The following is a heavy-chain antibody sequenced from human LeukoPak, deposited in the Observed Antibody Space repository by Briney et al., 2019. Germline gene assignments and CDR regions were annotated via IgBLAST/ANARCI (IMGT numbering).Heavy chain of an antibody. J-gene: IGHJ4*02. CDR3: AKVPMDAGWLVLDY. CDR2: IAYDGSNK. CDR1: GFTFSSYW. V-gene: IGHV3-30*18. Sequence: GGSLRLSCVASGFTFSSYWMHWVRQAPGKGLEWVAVIAYDGSNKYYADSVKGRFTISRDNSKNTLYLQMNSLRAEDTAVYYCAKVPMDAGWLVLDYWGQGTLVTVSS. D-gene: IGHD6-19*01.